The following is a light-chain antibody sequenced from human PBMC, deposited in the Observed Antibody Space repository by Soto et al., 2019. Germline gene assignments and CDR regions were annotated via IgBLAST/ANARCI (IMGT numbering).Light chain of an antibody. V-gene: IGLV3-21*02. Sequence: SYELTQSPSVSVAPGQTVTITCGGSSIGSKIVNWYQQKLGQAPVLVVYDDSNRRSGIPERFSGSNSGNTATLTITRVEAGDEADYHCQVWDTRSEHYVFGPGTKLTVL. CDR3: QVWDTRSEHYV. CDR1: SIGSKI. CDR2: DDS. J-gene: IGLJ1*01.